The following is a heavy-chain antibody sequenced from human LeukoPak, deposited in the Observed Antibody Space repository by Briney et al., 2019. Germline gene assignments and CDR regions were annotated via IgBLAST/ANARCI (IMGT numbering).Heavy chain of an antibody. D-gene: IGHD2-8*02. CDR2: IYFNGNT. J-gene: IGHJ6*03. CDR3: VRHLTVLYYYIDV. Sequence: PSETLSLTCTVSGGSISSGNHYWGWIRQPPGKGLEWIGTIYFNGNTYSTPSLKSQVTMSVDTSENQFSLKLSSVTAADVAVYYCVRHLTVLYYYIDVWGTGTTVTVSS. V-gene: IGHV4-39*01. CDR1: GGSISSGNHY.